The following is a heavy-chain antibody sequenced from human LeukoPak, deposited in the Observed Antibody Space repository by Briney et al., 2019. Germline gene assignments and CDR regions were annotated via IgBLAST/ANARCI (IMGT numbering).Heavy chain of an antibody. V-gene: IGHV1-69*01. Sequence: SVKVSCKASGGTCNSYAINWVRQAPGQGLEWMGGIIPIFGTANYAQKFQGRVTITADESTSTAYMELSSLRSEDTAVYYCASSAVHGDAFDIWGQGTMVTVSS. CDR2: IIPIFGTA. CDR3: ASSAVHGDAFDI. D-gene: IGHD6-25*01. J-gene: IGHJ3*02. CDR1: GGTCNSYA.